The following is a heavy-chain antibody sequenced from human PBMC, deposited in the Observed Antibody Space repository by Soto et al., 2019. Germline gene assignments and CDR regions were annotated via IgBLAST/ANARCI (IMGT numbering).Heavy chain of an antibody. V-gene: IGHV3-74*01. J-gene: IGHJ4*02. CDR3: LRDQRHWNEFADQ. CDR2: ISQDGAIA. CDR1: GFAFGSYW. D-gene: IGHD1-1*01. Sequence: GGSLRLSCAASGFAFGSYWMHWVRQAPGKGLVWVSRISQDGAIATQADSVKGRFTTSRDNAKNTLFLQMNSLRADDTAVYYCLRDQRHWNEFADQWGQGTLVTVSS.